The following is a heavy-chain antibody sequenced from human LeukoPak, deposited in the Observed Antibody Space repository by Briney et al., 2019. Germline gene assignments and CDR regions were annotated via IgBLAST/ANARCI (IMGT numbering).Heavy chain of an antibody. CDR1: HFTFSHYG. J-gene: IGHJ4*02. D-gene: IGHD4-11*01. V-gene: IGHV3-33*06. CDR3: AKDAQRGFDYSNSLEK. Sequence: PGGSLTLSCVASHFTFSHYGMHWVRQAPGKGLEWVSVIWNDASNRYYADSVKGRFTISRDNSQNTVYLQMNSLRAEDTAVYYCAKDAQRGFDYSNSLEKWAQGTLVIVSS. CDR2: IWNDASNR.